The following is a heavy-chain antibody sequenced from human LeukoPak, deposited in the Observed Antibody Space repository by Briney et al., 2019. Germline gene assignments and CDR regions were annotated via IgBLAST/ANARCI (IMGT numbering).Heavy chain of an antibody. Sequence: GGSLRLSCAASGFTFSSYAMHWVRQAPGKGLEWVAVISYDGSNKYYADSVKGRFTISRDNSKNTLYLQMNSLRAEDTAVYYCAKDLYYDFWSGYQSAGAFDIWGQGTMVTVSS. CDR2: ISYDGSNK. CDR3: AKDLYYDFWSGYQSAGAFDI. CDR1: GFTFSSYA. V-gene: IGHV3-30*04. D-gene: IGHD3-3*01. J-gene: IGHJ3*02.